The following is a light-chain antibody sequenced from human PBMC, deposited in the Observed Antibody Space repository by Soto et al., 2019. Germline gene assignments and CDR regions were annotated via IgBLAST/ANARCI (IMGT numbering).Light chain of an antibody. CDR3: QHYNDWPPWA. J-gene: IGKJ1*01. CDR2: DAS. V-gene: IGKV3-15*01. Sequence: EIVMTQSPDTLSVSPGERATLSCRASQTVSNNLAWFQQKPGQAPRLLIYDASTRATGVPARFSGGGSGTDFTLTITTLQSEDFAVYYCQHYNDWPPWAFGQGTKVDSK. CDR1: QTVSNN.